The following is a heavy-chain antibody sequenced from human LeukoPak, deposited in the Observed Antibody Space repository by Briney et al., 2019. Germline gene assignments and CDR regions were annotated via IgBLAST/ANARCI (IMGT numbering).Heavy chain of an antibody. Sequence: PGGSLRLSCTPSGFTFRNNWMYWVRQAPGKGLEWVGRIKHKDDRLATEYAASVRGRFTISRDDSKDSLYLQMNSLKAEDTAIYYCTREFYYRFDIWGQGTLVTVSS. V-gene: IGHV3-72*01. CDR2: IKHKDDRLAT. CDR3: TREFYYRFDI. J-gene: IGHJ5*02. CDR1: GFTFRNNW. D-gene: IGHD3-10*01.